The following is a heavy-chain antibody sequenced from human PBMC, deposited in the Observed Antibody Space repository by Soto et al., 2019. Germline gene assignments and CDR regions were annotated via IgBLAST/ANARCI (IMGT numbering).Heavy chain of an antibody. V-gene: IGHV1-2*02. J-gene: IGHJ5*02. CDR1: GYTFTGYY. CDR2: INPNSGGT. D-gene: IGHD3-3*01. Sequence: GASVKGSCRASGYTFTGYYIHWVRQAPGQGLEWMGWINPNSGGTNYAQKFQGRVTMTRDTSISTAYMELSRLRSDDTAVYYCAIRPLRLLELPHPVFDTWGQGTLVTVS. CDR3: AIRPLRLLELPHPVFDT.